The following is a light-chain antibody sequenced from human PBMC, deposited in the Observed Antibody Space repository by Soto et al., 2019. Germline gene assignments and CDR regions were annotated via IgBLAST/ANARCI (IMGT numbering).Light chain of an antibody. CDR3: SSYTSSSLPV. V-gene: IGLV2-14*01. Sequence: QSVLTQPASVSGSPGQSITISCTGTSSDIGGYNYVSWYQQHPGKAPKLMIYEVSNRPSGVSNRFSGSKSGNTASLTISGLQAEDEAHYYCSSYTSSSLPVFGGGTKLTVL. J-gene: IGLJ2*01. CDR1: SSDIGGYNY. CDR2: EVS.